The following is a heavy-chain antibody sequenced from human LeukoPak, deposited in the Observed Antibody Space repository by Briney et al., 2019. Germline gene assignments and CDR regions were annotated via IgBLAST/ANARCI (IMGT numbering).Heavy chain of an antibody. CDR3: ATRQVRGDFWSGYWNWFDP. CDR1: GFTFSSYE. D-gene: IGHD3-3*01. V-gene: IGHV3-48*03. Sequence: PGGSLRLSCAASGFTFSSYEMNWVRQAPGKGLEWVSYISSSGSTIYYADSVKGRFTISRDSAKNSLYLQMNSLRAEDTAVYYCATRQVRGDFWSGYWNWFDPWGQGTMVTVSS. J-gene: IGHJ5*02. CDR2: ISSSGSTI.